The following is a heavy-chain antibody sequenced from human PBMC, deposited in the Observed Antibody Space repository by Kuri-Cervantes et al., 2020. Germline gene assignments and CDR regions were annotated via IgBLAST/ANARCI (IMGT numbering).Heavy chain of an antibody. V-gene: IGHV1-24*01. CDR2: FDPEDGET. CDR3: ATDRHYGDYDWVQH. Sequence: ASVKVSCKVSGCTLTELSMHWVRQAPGKGLEWMGGFDPEDGETIYAQKFQGRVTMTEDTSTDTAYMELSSLRSEDTAVYYCATDRHYGDYDWVQHWGQGTLVTVSS. CDR1: GCTLTELS. J-gene: IGHJ1*01. D-gene: IGHD4-17*01.